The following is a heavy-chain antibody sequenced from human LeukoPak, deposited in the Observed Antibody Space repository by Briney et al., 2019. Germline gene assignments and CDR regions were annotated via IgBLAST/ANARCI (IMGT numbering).Heavy chain of an antibody. Sequence: PAETLSLTCTVSGGSIIIYYWSWIRQPPGKGLEWLGYIYNSGSTYYNPSLKSRVTISVDTSKNQFSLRLTSMTAADAAVYYCVRDRELTYWGQGTLVTVSS. D-gene: IGHD5-24*01. CDR3: VRDRELTY. J-gene: IGHJ4*02. CDR2: IYNSGST. CDR1: GGSIIIYY. V-gene: IGHV4-59*01.